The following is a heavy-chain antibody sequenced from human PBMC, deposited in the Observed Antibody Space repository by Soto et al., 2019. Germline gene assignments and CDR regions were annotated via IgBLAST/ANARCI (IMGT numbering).Heavy chain of an antibody. J-gene: IGHJ6*02. V-gene: IGHV1-2*04. CDR2: INPNSGGT. D-gene: IGHD2-2*01. CDR1: GYTFTGYY. Sequence: ASVKVSCKASGYTFTGYYMHWVRQAPGQGLEWMGWINPNSGGTNYAQKFQGWVTMTRDTPISTAYMELSRLRSDDTAVYYCARDRKSIRVVPAANIYYYGMNVWGQGTTVTVSS. CDR3: ARDRKSIRVVPAANIYYYGMNV.